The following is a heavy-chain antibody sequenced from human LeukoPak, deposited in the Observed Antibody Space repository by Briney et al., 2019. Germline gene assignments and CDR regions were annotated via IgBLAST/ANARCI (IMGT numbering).Heavy chain of an antibody. CDR3: ATFSKGYSYGWAPVNWGYFDY. CDR2: INPSGGST. D-gene: IGHD5-18*01. J-gene: IGHJ4*02. Sequence: ASVKVSCKASGYTFTSYYMHWVRQAPGQGLEWMGIINPSGGSTSYAQKFQGRVTMTRDMSTSTVYMELSSLRSEDTAVYYCATFSKGYSYGWAPVNWGYFDYWGQGTLVTVSS. CDR1: GYTFTSYY. V-gene: IGHV1-46*01.